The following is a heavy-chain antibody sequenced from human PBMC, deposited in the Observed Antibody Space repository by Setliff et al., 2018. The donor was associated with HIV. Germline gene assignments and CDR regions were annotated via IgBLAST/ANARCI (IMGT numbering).Heavy chain of an antibody. CDR3: ARLYAPGIVGATNYFDY. V-gene: IGHV4-39*01. Sequence: SETLSLTCTVSGGSISSSSYYWGWIRQPPGKGLEWIGSIYYSGSTYYNPSLKSRVTISVDTSKNQFSLKLSSVTAADTAVYYYARLYAPGIVGATNYFDYWGQGTLVTVSS. D-gene: IGHD1-26*01. CDR2: IYYSGST. J-gene: IGHJ4*02. CDR1: GGSISSSSYY.